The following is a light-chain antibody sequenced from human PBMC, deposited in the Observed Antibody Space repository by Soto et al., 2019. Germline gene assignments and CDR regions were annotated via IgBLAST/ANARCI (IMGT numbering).Light chain of an antibody. V-gene: IGKV3-15*01. CDR2: RAS. CDR3: QPYNNWPLT. CDR1: QSVSSY. Sequence: EIVLTQSPATLSLSPGERATLSCRASQSVSSYLAWYQQKPGQAPRLLIYRASTRATGVPARFSGSRSGPEFTLTINSLQSEDFAIYYCQPYNNWPLTFGGGTKVDIK. J-gene: IGKJ4*01.